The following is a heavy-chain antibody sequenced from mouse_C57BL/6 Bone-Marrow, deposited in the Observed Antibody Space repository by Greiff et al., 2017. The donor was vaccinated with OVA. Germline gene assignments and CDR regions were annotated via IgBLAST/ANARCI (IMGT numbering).Heavy chain of an antibody. CDR2: IYPGNSDT. CDR3: TRSGYDYDVGFAY. D-gene: IGHD2-4*01. CDR1: GYTFTSYW. V-gene: IGHV1-5*01. Sequence: EVQLQQSGTVLARPGASVKMSCKTSGYTFTSYWMHWVKQRPGQGLEWIGAIYPGNSDTSYNQKFKGKSKLTAVTSASTAYMELSSLTNEDSAVYYCTRSGYDYDVGFAYWGQGTLVTVSA. J-gene: IGHJ3*01.